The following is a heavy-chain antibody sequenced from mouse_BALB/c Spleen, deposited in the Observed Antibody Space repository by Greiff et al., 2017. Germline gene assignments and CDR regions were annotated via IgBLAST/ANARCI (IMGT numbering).Heavy chain of an antibody. CDR1: GFAFSSYD. CDR2: ISSGGGST. V-gene: IGHV5-12-1*01. CDR3: ARWGLGYAMDY. J-gene: IGHJ4*01. D-gene: IGHD4-1*01. Sequence: EVKLVESGGGLVKPGGSLKLSCAASGFAFSSYDMSWVRQTPGKRLEWVAYISSGGGSTYYPDTVKGRFTISRDNAKNTLYLQMSSLRSEDTAMYYCARWGLGYAMDYWGQGTSVTVSS.